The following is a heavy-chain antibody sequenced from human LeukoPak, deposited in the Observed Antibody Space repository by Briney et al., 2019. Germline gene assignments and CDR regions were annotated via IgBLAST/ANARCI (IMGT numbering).Heavy chain of an antibody. CDR1: GGTFSSYA. CDR2: INPSGGST. D-gene: IGHD3-16*02. Sequence: AASVKVSCTASGGTFSSYAISWVRQAPGQGLEWMGIINPSGGSTSYAQKFQGRVTMTRDTSTSTVYMELSSLRSEDTAVYYCARGPLRLGELSLVNWFDPWGQGTLVTVSP. CDR3: ARGPLRLGELSLVNWFDP. J-gene: IGHJ5*02. V-gene: IGHV1-46*01.